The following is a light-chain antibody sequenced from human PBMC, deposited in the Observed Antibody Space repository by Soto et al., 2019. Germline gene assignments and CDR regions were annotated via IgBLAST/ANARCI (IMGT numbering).Light chain of an antibody. Sequence: EIVLTQSPATLSLSPGERATLSCGASRSVSSYLAWYQQKPGQAPRLLIYDASYRTTGIPARFSGSGAGTDFILTISSREPEDFAVYYCHHRSDWPPRLTFGGGTKVEIK. J-gene: IGKJ4*01. CDR2: DAS. CDR3: HHRSDWPPRLT. V-gene: IGKV3-11*01. CDR1: RSVSSY.